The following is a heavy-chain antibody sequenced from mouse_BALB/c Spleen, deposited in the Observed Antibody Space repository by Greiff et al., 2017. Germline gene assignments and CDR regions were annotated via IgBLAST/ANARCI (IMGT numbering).Heavy chain of an antibody. V-gene: IGHV3-2*02. CDR2: ISYSGST. CDR3: ARFYYGYDEGFAY. CDR1: GYSITSDYA. J-gene: IGHJ3*01. D-gene: IGHD2-2*01. Sequence: EVKLMESGPGLVKPSQSLSLTCTVTGYSITSDYAWNWIRQFPGNKLEWMGYISYSGSTSYNPSLKSRISITRDTSKNQFFLQLNSVTTEDTATYYCARFYYGYDEGFAYWGQGTLVTVSA.